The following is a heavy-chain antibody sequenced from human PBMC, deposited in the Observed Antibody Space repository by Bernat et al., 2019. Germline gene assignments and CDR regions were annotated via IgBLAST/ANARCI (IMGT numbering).Heavy chain of an antibody. CDR1: GGSFSGYY. D-gene: IGHD3-3*01. V-gene: IGHV4-34*01. J-gene: IGHJ5*02. CDR2: INHSGST. CDR3: ARGPHSYYDFWSSYPGFDP. Sequence: QVQLQQWGAGLLKPSETLSLTCAVYGGSFSGYYWSWIRQPPGKGLEWIGEINHSGSTNYNPSLKSRVTISVDTSKNQLSLKLSSVTAADTAVYYCARGPHSYYDFWSSYPGFDPWGQGTLVTVSS.